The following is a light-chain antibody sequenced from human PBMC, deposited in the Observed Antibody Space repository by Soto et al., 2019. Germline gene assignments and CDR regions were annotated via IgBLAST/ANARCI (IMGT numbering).Light chain of an antibody. V-gene: IGLV1-40*01. CDR2: GNT. Sequence: QSVLTQPPSVSGAPGQRVTISCTGSSSNIGAGYDVHWYQHLPGTGPKLLIFGNTNRPSGVPDRFSGSKSGTSATLAITGLQAEDEADYYCQSYDRSLRVVFGGGTKVTV. CDR3: QSYDRSLRVV. CDR1: SSNIGAGYD. J-gene: IGLJ2*01.